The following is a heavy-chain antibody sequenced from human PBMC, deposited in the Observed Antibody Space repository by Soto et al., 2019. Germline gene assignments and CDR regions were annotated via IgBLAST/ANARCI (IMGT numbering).Heavy chain of an antibody. CDR2: ISAYNGNT. J-gene: IGHJ6*02. CDR3: ARDGVDTATGYYYGMDV. Sequence: QVQLVQSGAEVKKPGASVKVSCKASGYTFTSYGISWVRQAPGQGLEWMGWISAYNGNTNYAQKLQGRVTMTTDTSTSTASMELRSVRSDGTAVYYCARDGVDTATGYYYGMDVWGQGTTVTVSS. CDR1: GYTFTSYG. V-gene: IGHV1-18*01. D-gene: IGHD5-18*01.